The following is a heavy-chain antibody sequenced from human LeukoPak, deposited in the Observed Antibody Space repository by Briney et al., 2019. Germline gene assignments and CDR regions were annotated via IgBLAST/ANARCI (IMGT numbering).Heavy chain of an antibody. Sequence: PGGSLRLSYAASGFTFSSYAMHWVRQAPGKGLEWVAVISYDGSNKLYADSVKGRFTISRDNPKNTLYVQMNSLRAEDTGVYYCARDHGDFWSGYYSYYYYYGMDVWGQGTTVTVSS. CDR1: GFTFSSYA. CDR3: ARDHGDFWSGYYSYYYYYGMDV. V-gene: IGHV3-30*04. CDR2: ISYDGSNK. J-gene: IGHJ6*02. D-gene: IGHD3-3*01.